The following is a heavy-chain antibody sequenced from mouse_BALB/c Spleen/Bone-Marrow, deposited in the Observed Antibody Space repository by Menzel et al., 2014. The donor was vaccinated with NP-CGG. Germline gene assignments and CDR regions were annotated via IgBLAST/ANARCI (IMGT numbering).Heavy chain of an antibody. J-gene: IGHJ3*01. CDR3: ARLEDYSFAY. Sequence: VQLQQSGAELAKPGASVKMSCKASGYTFTSYWMHWVKQRPGQGLEWIGYINPSTGYTEYNQKFKDKATLTADKSSSTAYMQLSSLTSEDSAVCYCARLEDYSFAYWGQGTLVTVSA. CDR1: GYTFTSYW. CDR2: INPSTGYT. V-gene: IGHV1-7*01. D-gene: IGHD1-1*01.